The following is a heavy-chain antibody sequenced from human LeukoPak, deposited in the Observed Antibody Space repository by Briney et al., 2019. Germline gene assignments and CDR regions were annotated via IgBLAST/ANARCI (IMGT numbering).Heavy chain of an antibody. CDR2: IDSSAETS. J-gene: IGHJ4*02. CDR3: ARDADVGIYLDY. Sequence: PGGSLRLSCAASGFTFSSYAMSWVRQVPGKGLEWVSYIDSSAETSYYMDSVKGRFTISRDNAKNSLYLHMNSLRAEDTAIYYCARDADVGIYLDYGGQGTLVTVSS. D-gene: IGHD1-14*01. CDR1: GFTFSSYA. V-gene: IGHV3-48*03.